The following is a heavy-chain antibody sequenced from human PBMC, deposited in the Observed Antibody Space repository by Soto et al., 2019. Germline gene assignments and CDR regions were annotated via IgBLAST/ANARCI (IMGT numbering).Heavy chain of an antibody. CDR3: ARDRSSDYDQRYFDY. V-gene: IGHV1-46*01. D-gene: IGHD3-22*01. J-gene: IGHJ4*02. CDR2: INPSGGST. Sequence: ASVKVSCKASGYTFTSYYIHWVRQAPGQGLEWMGIINPSGGSTSYAQKFQGRVTMTRDTSTSTVYMELSSMRSEDTAVYYCARDRSSDYDQRYFDYWGQGTLVTVSS. CDR1: GYTFTSYY.